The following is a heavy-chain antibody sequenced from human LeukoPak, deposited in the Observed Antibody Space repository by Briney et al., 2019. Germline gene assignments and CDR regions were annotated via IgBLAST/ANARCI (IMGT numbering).Heavy chain of an antibody. CDR3: ARDYAWGTVTTGY. CDR1: GFTFSSYG. Sequence: GGSLRLSCVASGFTFSSYGMHWVRQAPGKGLEWVAVISYDGSNKYYADSVKGRFTISRDNSKNTLYLQMNSLRAEDTAVYYCARDYAWGTVTTGYWGQGTLVTVSS. V-gene: IGHV3-30*03. CDR2: ISYDGSNK. J-gene: IGHJ4*02. D-gene: IGHD3-16*01.